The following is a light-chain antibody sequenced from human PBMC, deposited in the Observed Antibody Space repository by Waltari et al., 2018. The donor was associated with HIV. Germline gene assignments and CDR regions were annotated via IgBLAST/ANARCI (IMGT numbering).Light chain of an antibody. CDR2: GAS. CDR1: QSVRSGY. J-gene: IGKJ2*01. Sequence: EIVLTQSPGTLSLSPGERATLSCRASQSVRSGYLAWYQQKPGQAPRVLIYGASSRATGIPDRFSGSGSGTDFTLTISRLEPEDFAVYYCQQYGSSPPYTFGQGTKLEIK. CDR3: QQYGSSPPYT. V-gene: IGKV3-20*01.